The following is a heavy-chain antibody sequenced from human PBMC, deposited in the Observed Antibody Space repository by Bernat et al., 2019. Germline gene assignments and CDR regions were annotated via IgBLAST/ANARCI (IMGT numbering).Heavy chain of an antibody. D-gene: IGHD6-13*01. Sequence: VQLVESGGGVVQPGGSLRLSCAASGFTFSSYSMNWVRQAPGKGLEWVSSISSSSTYIYYADSVKGRFTISRDNAENSLYLQMNSLRAEDTAVYYCARRSLTGYSSTWYWFDPWGQGTLVTVSS. CDR2: ISSSSTYI. CDR3: ARRSLTGYSSTWYWFDP. CDR1: GFTFSSYS. V-gene: IGHV3-21*01. J-gene: IGHJ5*02.